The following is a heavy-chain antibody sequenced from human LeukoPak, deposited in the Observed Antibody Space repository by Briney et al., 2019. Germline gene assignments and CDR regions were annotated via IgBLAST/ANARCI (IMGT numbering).Heavy chain of an antibody. V-gene: IGHV4-59*08. CDR3: ARIRPPRYCSGGSCYSYYYYYMDV. CDR2: IYYSGST. D-gene: IGHD2-15*01. J-gene: IGHJ6*03. Sequence: PSETLSLTCTVSGGSISSYYWSWIRQPPGKGLEWIGYIYYSGSTNYNPSLKSRVTISVDTSKNQFSLKLSSVTAADTAVYYCARIRPPRYCSGGSCYSYYYYYMDVWGKGTTVTVSS. CDR1: GGSISSYY.